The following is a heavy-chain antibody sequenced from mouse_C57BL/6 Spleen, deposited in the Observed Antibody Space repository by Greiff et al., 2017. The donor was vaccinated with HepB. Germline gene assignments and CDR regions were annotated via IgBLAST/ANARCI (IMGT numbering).Heavy chain of an antibody. CDR2: ISSGSSTI. CDR1: GFTFSDYG. Sequence: EVMLVEPGGGLVKPGGSLKLSCAASGFTFSDYGMHWVRQAPEKGLEWVGYISSGSSTIYYPDTVKGRFTISRDNAKNTLFMQMTSLRSEDTAMYYCGGWYYGSSWAMDYWGQGTSVTVSS. CDR3: GGWYYGSSWAMDY. V-gene: IGHV5-17*01. D-gene: IGHD1-1*01. J-gene: IGHJ4*01.